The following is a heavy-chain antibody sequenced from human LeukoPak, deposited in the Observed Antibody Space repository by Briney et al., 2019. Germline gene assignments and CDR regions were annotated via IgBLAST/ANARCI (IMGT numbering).Heavy chain of an antibody. CDR3: ARQSNALYYGGSVCY. V-gene: IGHV4-4*09. Sequence: PSETLSLTCTVSGDSMDGYYWSWIRQPPGKGLEWIAYIYPSGSTNYNPSLKSRVTISEDSYKDQFSLKLRSVTPADAAVYYCARQSNALYYGGSVCYWGEGGLVTVSS. D-gene: IGHD4-23*01. CDR2: IYPSGST. J-gene: IGHJ4*02. CDR1: GDSMDGYY.